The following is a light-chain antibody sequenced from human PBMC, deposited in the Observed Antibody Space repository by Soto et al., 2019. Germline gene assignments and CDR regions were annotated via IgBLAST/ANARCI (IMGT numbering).Light chain of an antibody. J-gene: IGKJ2*01. CDR3: QHYDNLPYT. CDR1: QDITKY. Sequence: DIQMTQSPSALSASVGDRVTITGQASQDITKYLSWFQQKPGKVPKLLIYDASELETGVPSRFSGSGSGTDFTFTISSLQPEDIATYYCQHYDNLPYTFGHGTKLEMK. CDR2: DAS. V-gene: IGKV1-33*01.